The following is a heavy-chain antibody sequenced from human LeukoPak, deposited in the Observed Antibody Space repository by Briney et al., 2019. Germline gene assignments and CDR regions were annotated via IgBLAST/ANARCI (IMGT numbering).Heavy chain of an antibody. J-gene: IGHJ4*02. D-gene: IGHD1-1*01. Sequence: GGSLRLSCAASGFTFSSYGMHWVRQAPGKGLEWVAFIYYDGSNIYYADYVKGRFTISRDISKNTLYLQMDSLRAEDTAIYYCARDWKTNSFDYWGQGTLVTVSS. CDR1: GFTFSSYG. CDR2: IYYDGSNI. V-gene: IGHV3-33*08. CDR3: ARDWKTNSFDY.